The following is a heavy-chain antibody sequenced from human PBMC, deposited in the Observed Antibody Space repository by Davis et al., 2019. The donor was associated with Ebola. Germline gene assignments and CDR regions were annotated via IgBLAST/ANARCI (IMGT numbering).Heavy chain of an antibody. CDR2: FYYSGNT. Sequence: SETLSLTCTVSGGSISSSDYYWNWLRQTPGKSLEWIGNFYYSGNTNNNPSLKSRASISVNTSNNEYSLILKSVTAADTAVYYCARDLGVTSFFDFWGQGILVTVSS. J-gene: IGHJ4*02. D-gene: IGHD2-2*01. CDR3: ARDLGVTSFFDF. CDR1: GGSISSSDYY. V-gene: IGHV4-61*08.